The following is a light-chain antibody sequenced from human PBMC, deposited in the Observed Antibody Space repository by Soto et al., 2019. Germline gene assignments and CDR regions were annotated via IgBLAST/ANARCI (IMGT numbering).Light chain of an antibody. CDR1: QTVLYSGNSKNY. V-gene: IGKV4-1*01. Sequence: DIVMTQSPDSLAVSLGARATINCKSSQTVLYSGNSKNYLAWYQHKPGQPPKLLIYWASTRESGVTDRFSGSGSVTDFTLTISSLQAEDVAVYYCQPYYDTPYTFGQGTKLEI. CDR2: WAS. CDR3: QPYYDTPYT. J-gene: IGKJ2*01.